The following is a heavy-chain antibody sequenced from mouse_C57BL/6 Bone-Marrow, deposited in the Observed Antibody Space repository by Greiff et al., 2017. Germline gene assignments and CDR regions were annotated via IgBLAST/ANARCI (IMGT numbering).Heavy chain of an antibody. CDR3: HYYGSSYPPFAY. J-gene: IGHJ3*01. CDR1: GYAFSSSW. D-gene: IGHD1-1*01. CDR2: IYPGDGDT. Sequence: VQLQQSGPELVKPGASVTISCKASGYAFSSSWMNWVKQRPGKGLEWIGRIYPGDGDTNYNGKFKGKATLTADKSSSTAYMQLSSLTSEDSAVYFCHYYGSSYPPFAYWGQGTLVTVSA. V-gene: IGHV1-82*01.